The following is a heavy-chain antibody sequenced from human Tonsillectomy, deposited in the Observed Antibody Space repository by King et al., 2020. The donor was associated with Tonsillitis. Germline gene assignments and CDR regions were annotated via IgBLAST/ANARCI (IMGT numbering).Heavy chain of an antibody. V-gene: IGHV3-53*01. CDR1: GFTVSSNY. CDR3: ARVGYSSGWYRH. Sequence: QLVQSGGGLIQPGGSLRLPCAASGFTVSSNYMSWVRQAPGKVLECFVVIYSGGNTYYADSVKGRFTISRDNSKNTLYLQMNSLRAEDTAVYYCARVGYSSGWYRHWGQGTLVTVSS. J-gene: IGHJ1*01. CDR2: IYSGGNT. D-gene: IGHD6-19*01.